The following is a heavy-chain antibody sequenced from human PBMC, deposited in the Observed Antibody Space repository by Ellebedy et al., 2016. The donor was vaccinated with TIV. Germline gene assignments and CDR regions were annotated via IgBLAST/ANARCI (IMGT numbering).Heavy chain of an antibody. CDR3: ARQSKGIISYYYYGMDV. CDR1: GYTFTGYY. J-gene: IGHJ6*02. CDR2: INPNSGGT. V-gene: IGHV1-2*04. D-gene: IGHD3-10*01. Sequence: AASVKVSCKASGYTFTGYYMLWVRQAPGQGLEWMGWINPNSGGTNYAQKLQGWVTMTRDTSISTAYMELSRLRSDDTAVYYCARQSKGIISYYYYGMDVWGQGTTVTVSS.